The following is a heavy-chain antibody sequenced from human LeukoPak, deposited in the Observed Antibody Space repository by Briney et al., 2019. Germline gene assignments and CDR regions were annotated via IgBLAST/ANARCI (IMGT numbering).Heavy chain of an antibody. D-gene: IGHD3-10*01. V-gene: IGHV1-69*13. Sequence: GASVKVSCKASGGTLSSYAISWVRQAPGQGLEWMGGIIPIFGTANYAQKFQGRVTITADESTSTAYMELSSLRSEDTAVYYCARGTMVRGVISYWGQGTLVTVSS. J-gene: IGHJ4*02. CDR1: GGTLSSYA. CDR3: ARGTMVRGVISY. CDR2: IIPIFGTA.